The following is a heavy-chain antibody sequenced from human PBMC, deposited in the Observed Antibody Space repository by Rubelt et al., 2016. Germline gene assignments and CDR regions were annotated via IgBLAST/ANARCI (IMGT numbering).Heavy chain of an antibody. CDR1: GYTFPSYG. V-gene: IGHV1-18*01. CDR2: ISASNGTT. CDR3: ATRSLWFGEIDRYFDY. Sequence: QVQLVQSGAEVKKPGASVKVSCKASGYTFPSYGISWVRQAPGQGLEWMGWISASNGTTNYAQKLQGRVTMTTDTSTRTAYMELRSLRSEDTAVYYCATRSLWFGEIDRYFDYWGQGTLVTVSS. J-gene: IGHJ4*02. D-gene: IGHD3-10*01.